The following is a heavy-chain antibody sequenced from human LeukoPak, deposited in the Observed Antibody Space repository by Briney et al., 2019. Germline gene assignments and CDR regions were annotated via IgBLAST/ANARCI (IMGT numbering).Heavy chain of an antibody. Sequence: PGRSLRLSCAASGFTFNNCGMHWVRQAPGKGLEWVAVIWFDGSNKYYADSVKGRFTISRDNSKNTLFLQMSSLRAEDTAVYYCAKEAIDGRWYFDYWGQGTLVTVSS. J-gene: IGHJ4*02. CDR2: IWFDGSNK. V-gene: IGHV3-33*06. CDR3: AKEAIDGRWYFDY. D-gene: IGHD5-24*01. CDR1: GFTFNNCG.